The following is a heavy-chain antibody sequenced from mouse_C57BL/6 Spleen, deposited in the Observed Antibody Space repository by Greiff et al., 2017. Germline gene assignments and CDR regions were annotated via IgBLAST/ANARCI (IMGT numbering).Heavy chain of an antibody. J-gene: IGHJ3*01. CDR3: ARGGHVGTWFAY. D-gene: IGHD3-1*01. V-gene: IGHV1-55*01. Sequence: QVQLQQPGAELVKPGASVKMSCKASGYTFTSYWITWVKQRPGQGLEWIGDIYPGSGSTNYNEKFKSKATLTVDTSSSTAYMQLSSLTSEDSAVYYCARGGHVGTWFAYWGQGTLVTVSA. CDR2: IYPGSGST. CDR1: GYTFTSYW.